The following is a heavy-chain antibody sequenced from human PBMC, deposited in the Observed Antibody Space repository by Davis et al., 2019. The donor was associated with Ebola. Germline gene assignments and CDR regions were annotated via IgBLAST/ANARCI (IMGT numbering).Heavy chain of an antibody. J-gene: IGHJ6*03. CDR1: GYTFTSYW. V-gene: IGHV5-51*01. CDR2: INPSDSDA. Sequence: GGSLRLSCKGSGYTFTSYWIAWVRQVPGKGLEWMGIINPSDSDASYSPSFQGQVTFSADTSDSTVYLRWNTLKASDTATYYCARHTKFIRGYSFGYQYYFDHWGKGTTVTVSS. D-gene: IGHD5-18*01. CDR3: ARHTKFIRGYSFGYQYYFDH.